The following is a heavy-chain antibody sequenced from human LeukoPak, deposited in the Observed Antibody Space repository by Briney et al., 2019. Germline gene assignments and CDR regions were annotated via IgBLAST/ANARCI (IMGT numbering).Heavy chain of an antibody. V-gene: IGHV4-59*08. CDR2: IYYSGST. CDR3: ARHETNYYGSGSYYTH. D-gene: IGHD3-10*01. CDR1: GGSISSYY. Sequence: SQTLSLTCTVSGGSISSYYWSWIRQPPGKGLEWIGYIYYSGSTNYNPSLKSRVTISVDTSKNQFSLKLSSVTAADTAVYYCARHETNYYGSGSYYTHWGQGTLVTVSS. J-gene: IGHJ4*02.